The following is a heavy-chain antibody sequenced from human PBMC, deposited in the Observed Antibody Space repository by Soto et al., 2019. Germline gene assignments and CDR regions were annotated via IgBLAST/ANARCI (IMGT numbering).Heavy chain of an antibody. CDR1: GYTFTSYD. V-gene: IGHV1-8*01. Sequence: QVQLVQSGAEVKKPGASVKVSCKASGYTFTSYDINWVRQATGQGLEWMGWMNPNSGNTRYAQKFQGRGTMTRNTSISTAYMELSSLRSEDTAVYYCARTLRFLEYYYGMDVWGQGTTVTVSS. J-gene: IGHJ6*02. CDR2: MNPNSGNT. D-gene: IGHD3-3*01. CDR3: ARTLRFLEYYYGMDV.